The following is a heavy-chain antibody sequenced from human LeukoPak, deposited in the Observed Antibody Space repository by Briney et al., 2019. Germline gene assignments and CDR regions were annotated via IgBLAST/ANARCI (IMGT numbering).Heavy chain of an antibody. J-gene: IGHJ5*02. Sequence: SETLSLTCTVSGGSISSYYWSWIRQPPGKGLEWIGYIYYSGSTNYNPSLKSRVTISVDTSKNQFSLKLSSVTAADTAVYYCARPPQQLVFGWFDPWGQGTLVTVSS. D-gene: IGHD6-13*01. CDR3: ARPPQQLVFGWFDP. CDR2: IYYSGST. V-gene: IGHV4-59*08. CDR1: GGSISSYY.